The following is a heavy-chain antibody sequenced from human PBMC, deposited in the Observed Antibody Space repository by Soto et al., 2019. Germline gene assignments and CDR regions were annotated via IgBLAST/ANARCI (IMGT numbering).Heavy chain of an antibody. CDR3: ARMTSGYASRWSCYFDY. Sequence: QVQLVQSGAEVKKPGASVKVSCKASGYTFTGYYMHWVRQAPGQGLEWMGWINPNSGGTNYAQKFQGRVTMTRDTSISTAYMELSRLRSDDTAVYYCARMTSGYASRWSCYFDYWGQGTLVTVSS. V-gene: IGHV1-2*02. J-gene: IGHJ4*02. CDR1: GYTFTGYY. CDR2: INPNSGGT. D-gene: IGHD5-12*01.